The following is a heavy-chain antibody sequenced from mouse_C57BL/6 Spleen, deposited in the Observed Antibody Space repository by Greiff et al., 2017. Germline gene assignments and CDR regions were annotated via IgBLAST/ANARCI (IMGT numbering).Heavy chain of an antibody. CDR3: ARYDGSSPYAMDY. V-gene: IGHV1-55*01. J-gene: IGHJ4*01. Sequence: VQLQQPGAELVKPGASVKMSCKASGYTFTSYWITWVKQRPGQGLEWIGDIYPGSGSTNYNEKFKSKATLTVDTSSSTAYMQLSSLTSEDSAVYYCARYDGSSPYAMDYWGQGTSVTVSS. D-gene: IGHD1-1*01. CDR2: IYPGSGST. CDR1: GYTFTSYW.